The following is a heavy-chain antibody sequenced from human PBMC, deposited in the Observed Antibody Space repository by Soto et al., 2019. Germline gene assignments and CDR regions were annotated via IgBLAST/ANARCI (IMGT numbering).Heavy chain of an antibody. J-gene: IGHJ4*02. CDR1: GFTFSTYW. Sequence: GGSLRLSCAASGFTFSTYWMHWVRQAPGKGLEWVANIKPDGSEKYYVDSVKGRFTISRDNAKSSLYLQMSSLGAEDTAVYYCARALASAGSLWGQGTLVTVSS. CDR2: IKPDGSEK. V-gene: IGHV3-7*01. D-gene: IGHD6-13*01. CDR3: ARALASAGSL.